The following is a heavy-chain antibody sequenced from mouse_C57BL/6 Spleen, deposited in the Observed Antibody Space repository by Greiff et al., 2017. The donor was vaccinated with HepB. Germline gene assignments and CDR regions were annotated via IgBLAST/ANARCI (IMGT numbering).Heavy chain of an antibody. CDR2: IDPEDGDT. D-gene: IGHD3-2*02. Sequence: EVQLQQSGAELVRPGASVKLSCTASGFNIKDYYMHWVKQRPEQGLEWIGRIDPEDGDTEYAPKFQGKATMTADTSSNTAYLQLSSLTSEDTAVYYWTTMAAQATFSYYAMDYWGQGTSVTVSS. CDR3: TTMAAQATFSYYAMDY. J-gene: IGHJ4*01. V-gene: IGHV14-1*01. CDR1: GFNIKDYY.